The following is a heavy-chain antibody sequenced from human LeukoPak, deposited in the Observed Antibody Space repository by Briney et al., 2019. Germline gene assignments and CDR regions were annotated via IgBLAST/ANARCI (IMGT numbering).Heavy chain of an antibody. J-gene: IGHJ4*02. D-gene: IGHD6-6*01. CDR1: GFTFSGYS. CDR3: TRGRPGHYLDY. Sequence: GGSLRLSCGVSGFTFSGYSMNWVRQAPGKGLEWVSYISGSSSTIFYADSMKGRFTVSRDNAKNSLYLQMDSLRDGDTAVYYCTRGRPGHYLDYWGQGTRVTVSS. CDR2: ISGSSSTI. V-gene: IGHV3-48*02.